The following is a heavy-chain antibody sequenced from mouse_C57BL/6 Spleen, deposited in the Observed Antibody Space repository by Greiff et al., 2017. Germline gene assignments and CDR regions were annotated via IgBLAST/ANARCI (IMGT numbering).Heavy chain of an antibody. V-gene: IGHV1-82*01. CDR3: ARGYGSSPFAY. CDR2: IYPGDGDT. CDR1: GYAFSSSW. D-gene: IGHD1-1*01. J-gene: IGHJ3*01. Sequence: QVQLKESGPELVKPGASVKISCKASGYAFSSSWMNWVKQRPGKGLEWIGRIYPGDGDTNYNGKFKGKATLTADKSSSTAYMQLSSLTSEDSAVYFCARGYGSSPFAYWGQGTLVTVSA.